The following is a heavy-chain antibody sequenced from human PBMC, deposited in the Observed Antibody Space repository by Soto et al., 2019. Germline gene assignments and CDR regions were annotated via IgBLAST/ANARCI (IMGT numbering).Heavy chain of an antibody. Sequence: SETLSLTCTVSGDSSSGGIFYWGWVRQLPGKGLEWIGSINYSGHTYYSPSLKSRVTISVDPSRNQFSLDLSSVTAADSAVYYCARQRAWYGEWAYDIWGQGTMVTVSS. CDR2: INYSGHT. CDR1: GDSSSGGIFY. J-gene: IGHJ3*02. V-gene: IGHV4-39*01. CDR3: ARQRAWYGEWAYDI. D-gene: IGHD3-10*01.